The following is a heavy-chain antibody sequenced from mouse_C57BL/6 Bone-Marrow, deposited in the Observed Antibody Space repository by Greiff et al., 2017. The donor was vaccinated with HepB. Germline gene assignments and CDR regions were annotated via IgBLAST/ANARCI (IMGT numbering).Heavy chain of an antibody. D-gene: IGHD1-1*01. V-gene: IGHV1-9*01. CDR3: AREQILPYYYGSSYPFAY. Sequence: QVQLQQSGAELMKPGASVKLSCKATGYTFTGYWIEWVKQRPGHGLEWIGEILPGSGSTNYNEKFKGKATFTADTSSNTAYMQLSSLTTEDSAIYYCAREQILPYYYGSSYPFAYWGQGTLVTVSA. CDR1: GYTFTGYW. J-gene: IGHJ3*01. CDR2: ILPGSGST.